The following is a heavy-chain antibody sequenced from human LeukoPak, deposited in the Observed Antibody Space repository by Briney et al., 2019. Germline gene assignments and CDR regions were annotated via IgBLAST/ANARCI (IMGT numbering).Heavy chain of an antibody. CDR3: AKSPRRKYYYDSSGYYYLDY. CDR1: GFTFSDYY. J-gene: IGHJ4*02. V-gene: IGHV3-23*01. Sequence: SGGSLRLSCAASGFTFSDYYMSWVRQAPGKGLEWVSAISGSGGSTYYADSVKGRFTISRDNSKNTLYLQMNSLRAEDTAVYYCAKSPRRKYYYDSSGYYYLDYWGQGTLVTVSS. D-gene: IGHD3-22*01. CDR2: ISGSGGST.